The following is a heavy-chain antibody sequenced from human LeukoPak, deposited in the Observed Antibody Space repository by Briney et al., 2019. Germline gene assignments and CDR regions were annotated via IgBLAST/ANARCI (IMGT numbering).Heavy chain of an antibody. CDR3: ARDLPSMIVLDY. J-gene: IGHJ4*02. CDR2: ISVYNGNT. V-gene: IGHV1-18*01. CDR1: GYTSTSYG. D-gene: IGHD3-22*01. Sequence: ASVKVSCKASGYTSTSYGISWVRQAPGQGLEWMGWISVYNGNTNYAQKLQGRVTMTTDTSTNTAYMELRSLRSDDTAVYYCARDLPSMIVLDYWGQGTLVTVSS.